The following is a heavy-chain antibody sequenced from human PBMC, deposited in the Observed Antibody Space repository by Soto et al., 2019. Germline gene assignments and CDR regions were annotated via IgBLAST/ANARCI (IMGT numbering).Heavy chain of an antibody. Sequence: EVQLVESGGGLVQPGGSLRLSCAASGFTFDDHAMHWVRQAPGKGLEWVSGISWSSGSLGYADSVKGRFTISRDSAKNSLYLQMNSLRAEDTALYYCAKDRGLYSILTAYDYWGQGTLVTVSS. D-gene: IGHD3-9*01. J-gene: IGHJ4*02. CDR3: AKDRGLYSILTAYDY. CDR1: GFTFDDHA. CDR2: ISWSSGSL. V-gene: IGHV3-9*01.